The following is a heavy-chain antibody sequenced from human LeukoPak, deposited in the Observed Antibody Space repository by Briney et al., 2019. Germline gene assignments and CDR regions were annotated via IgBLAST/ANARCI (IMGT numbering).Heavy chain of an antibody. V-gene: IGHV3-30*04. CDR1: GFNFSYYA. CDR2: ISYDGSNK. J-gene: IGHJ6*02. CDR3: AKDHQAAARHAYYYGMDV. Sequence: GGSLRLSCAASGFNFSYYAMHWVRQAPGKGLEWVAVISYDGSNKYYADSVKGRFTISRDNSKNTLYLQMNSLRAEDTAVYYCAKDHQAAARHAYYYGMDVWGQGTTVTVSS. D-gene: IGHD6-6*01.